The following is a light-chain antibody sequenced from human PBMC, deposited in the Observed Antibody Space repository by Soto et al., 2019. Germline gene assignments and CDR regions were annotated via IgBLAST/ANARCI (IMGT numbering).Light chain of an antibody. CDR2: GAS. V-gene: IGKV3-20*01. Sequence: EIVLTQSPGSLSLSPGQRATLSCRASQSVDTTFFAWYQKKPGQAPRLLIYGASKRATGIPDRFSGSGSGTDFTLIISRLEPEDFALYYWQQYMSSVTFVQGTKVEIK. J-gene: IGKJ1*01. CDR1: QSVDTTF. CDR3: QQYMSSVT.